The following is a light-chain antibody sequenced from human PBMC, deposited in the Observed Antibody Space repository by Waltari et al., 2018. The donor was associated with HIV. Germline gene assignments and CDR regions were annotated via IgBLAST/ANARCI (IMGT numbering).Light chain of an antibody. CDR3: QSYDSSLTVVI. CDR2: GNS. CDR1: SSNIGAGYD. V-gene: IGLV1-40*01. J-gene: IGLJ2*01. Sequence: QSVLTQPPSVSGAPGQRVTISCTGSSSNIGAGYDVHWYQQVPGTAAKLLIFGNSNRPSAVPYRVSGSKSATSASLAITVLQAEDEADYYCQSYDSSLTVVIFGGGTKLTVL.